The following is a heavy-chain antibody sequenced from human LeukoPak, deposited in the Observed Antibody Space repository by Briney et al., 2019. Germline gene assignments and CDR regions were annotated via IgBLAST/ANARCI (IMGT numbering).Heavy chain of an antibody. V-gene: IGHV3-23*01. D-gene: IGHD1-26*01. Sequence: PGGSLRLSCAASGFTFSSYAMSWVRQAPGKGLEWVSAISGSGGSTYYADSVKGRFTISRDNSKNTLYLQMNSLRAEDTAVYYCAKAAGTPPYYYYYYMDVWGKGTTVTVSS. CDR2: ISGSGGST. CDR3: AKAAGTPPYYYYYYMDV. CDR1: GFTFSSYA. J-gene: IGHJ6*03.